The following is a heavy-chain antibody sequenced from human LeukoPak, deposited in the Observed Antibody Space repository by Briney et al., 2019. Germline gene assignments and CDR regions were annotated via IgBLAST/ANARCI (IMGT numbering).Heavy chain of an antibody. CDR1: GFNVGSNY. CDR2: LYSGGST. V-gene: IGHV3-53*01. CDR3: AKEGYCSGGSCYQEYYYYYYMDV. D-gene: IGHD2-15*01. Sequence: SGGSLRLSCAASGFNVGSNYINWVRQAPGKGLEWVSALYSGGSTYYADSVKGRFTVSRDNSKNTLYLQMNSLRAEDTAVYYCAKEGYCSGGSCYQEYYYYYYMDVWGKGTTVTVSS. J-gene: IGHJ6*03.